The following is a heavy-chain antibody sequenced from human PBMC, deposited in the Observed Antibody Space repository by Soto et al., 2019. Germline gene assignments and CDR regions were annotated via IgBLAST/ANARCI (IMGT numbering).Heavy chain of an antibody. Sequence: PSETLSLTCTVSGGSISSGDYYWSWIRQPPGKGLEWIGYIYYSGSTYYNPSLKSRVTISVDTSKNQFSLKLSSVTAADTAVYYCARAPLVYYDSSGYYVGEGMDVWGQGTTVTVSS. D-gene: IGHD3-22*01. CDR1: GGSISSGDYY. CDR2: IYYSGST. V-gene: IGHV4-30-4*01. CDR3: ARAPLVYYDSSGYYVGEGMDV. J-gene: IGHJ6*02.